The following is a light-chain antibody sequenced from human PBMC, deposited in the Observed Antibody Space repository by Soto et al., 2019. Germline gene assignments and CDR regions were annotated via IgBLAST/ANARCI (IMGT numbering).Light chain of an antibody. V-gene: IGKV1-39*01. CDR1: QNIRNY. Sequence: DIQMTQSPSSLSASVGDRVTITCRASQNIRNYLNWYQQKPGKAPKLLIYMAFTLQSGVPSRFSGSGSVTDFTLTISSLQPEDFASYYCQQSYSAPITFGQGTRLAI. CDR2: MAF. CDR3: QQSYSAPIT. J-gene: IGKJ5*01.